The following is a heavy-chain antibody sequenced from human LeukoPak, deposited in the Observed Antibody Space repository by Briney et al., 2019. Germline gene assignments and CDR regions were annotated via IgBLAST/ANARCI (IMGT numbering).Heavy chain of an antibody. CDR2: INSDGSIT. D-gene: IGHD6-19*01. J-gene: IGHJ4*02. CDR3: ARVQRSSSGWYEAGLDY. Sequence: GGSLRLSCAASGFTFSSYWMYWVRQAPGKGLVWVSHINSDGSITSYADSLKDRFTISRDNAKNTLYLQMNSLIAEDTAVYYCARVQRSSSGWYEAGLDYWGQGTLVTVSS. V-gene: IGHV3-74*01. CDR1: GFTFSSYW.